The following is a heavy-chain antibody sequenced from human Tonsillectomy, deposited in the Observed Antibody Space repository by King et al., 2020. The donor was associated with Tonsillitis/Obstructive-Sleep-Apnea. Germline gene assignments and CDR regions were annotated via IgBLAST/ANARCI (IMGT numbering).Heavy chain of an antibody. D-gene: IGHD3-3*01. CDR2: IWYDGSNK. J-gene: IGHJ3*02. V-gene: IGHV3-33*01. CDR3: ARDRARRYYDFWIGPQRTHDAFDI. Sequence: HVQLVESGGGVVQPGRSLRLSCAASGFTFSSYGMHWVRQAPGKGLEWVAVIWYDGSNKYYADSVKGRFTISRDNSKNTLYLQMNSLRAEETAVYYCARDRARRYYDFWIGPQRTHDAFDIWGQGTMVTVSS. CDR1: GFTFSSYG.